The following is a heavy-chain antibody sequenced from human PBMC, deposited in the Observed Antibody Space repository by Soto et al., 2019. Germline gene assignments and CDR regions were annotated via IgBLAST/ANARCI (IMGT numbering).Heavy chain of an antibody. CDR2: INPNSGNT. CDR1: GYTFTSYA. Sequence: ASVKVSCKASGYTFTSYAMHWVRQAPGQRLEWMGWINPNSGNTGYAQKFQGRVTMTRNTSISTAYMELSSLRSEDTAVYYCARERSAAGTGWFDPWGQGTLVTVSS. J-gene: IGHJ5*02. D-gene: IGHD6-13*01. V-gene: IGHV1-8*02. CDR3: ARERSAAGTGWFDP.